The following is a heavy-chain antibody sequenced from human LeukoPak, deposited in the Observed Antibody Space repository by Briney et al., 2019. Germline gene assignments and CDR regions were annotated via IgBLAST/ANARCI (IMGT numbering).Heavy chain of an antibody. V-gene: IGHV4-4*07. CDR1: SGSISNGY. J-gene: IGHJ4*02. CDR3: ARGPPTDYYDSSGFYYVFDY. CDR2: IYFSGST. Sequence: SETLSLTCTVSSGSISNGYWCWFRQPAGKGLEWSGRIYFSGSTIYNPSLKTRVSISVDTSKNQFSLKLSSLAAADTAVYFCARGPPTDYYDSSGFYYVFDYWGQGTLVTVSS. D-gene: IGHD3-22*01.